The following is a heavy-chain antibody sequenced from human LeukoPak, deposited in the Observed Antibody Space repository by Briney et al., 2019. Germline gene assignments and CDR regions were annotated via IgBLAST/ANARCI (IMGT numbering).Heavy chain of an antibody. CDR3: ARDSDMASYNWFDP. CDR1: GYTFTGYY. D-gene: IGHD3-9*01. CDR2: ISAYNGNT. Sequence: GASVKVSCKAPGYTFTGYYMHWVRQAPGQGLEWMGWISAYNGNTNYAQKLQGRVTMTTDTSTSTAYMELRSLRSDDTAVYYCARDSDMASYNWFDPWGQGTLVTVSS. V-gene: IGHV1-18*04. J-gene: IGHJ5*02.